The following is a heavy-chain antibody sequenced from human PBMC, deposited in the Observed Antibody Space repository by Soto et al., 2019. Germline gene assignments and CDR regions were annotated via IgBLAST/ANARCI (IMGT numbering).Heavy chain of an antibody. Sequence: QVQLVQSAAELKKPGASVNVSCMTSGYTFTTYDITWVRQAPGQGIEWMGWINGYSGTTDYAQKFQGRVTMTTDTSRGIAFMELSRLNFDDTGVYFCARKMSGWTKFDWWGQGTLVTVSS. J-gene: IGHJ4*02. CDR2: INGYSGTT. V-gene: IGHV1-18*04. CDR1: GYTFTTYD. D-gene: IGHD6-19*01. CDR3: ARKMSGWTKFDW.